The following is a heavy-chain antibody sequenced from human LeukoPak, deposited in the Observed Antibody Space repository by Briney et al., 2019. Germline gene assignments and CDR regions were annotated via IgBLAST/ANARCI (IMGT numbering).Heavy chain of an antibody. CDR1: GFTFSYYG. CDR3: ARDRGQYGSGTYLDY. CDR2: IWYDGNNK. V-gene: IGHV3-33*01. Sequence: GGSLRLSCAASGFTFSYYGMHWVRQAPGKGLEWVAVIWYDGNNKYYADSVKGRFTISRDNSKNTVFLQMTSLRADDTAVYYCARDRGQYGSGTYLDYWGQGTLVTVSS. J-gene: IGHJ4*02. D-gene: IGHD3-10*01.